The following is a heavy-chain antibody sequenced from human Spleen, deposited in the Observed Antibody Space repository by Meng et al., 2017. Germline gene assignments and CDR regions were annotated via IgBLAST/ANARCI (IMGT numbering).Heavy chain of an antibody. CDR1: GGSFSDYY. V-gene: IGHV4-34*01. Sequence: QVQLKRWGAGLLKPSETLSLTGVVSGGSFSDYYWSCIRQPPGKGLEWIGEINHSGSTNYNPSLESRATISVDTSQNNLSLKLSSVTAADSAVYYCARGPTTMAHDFDYWGQGTLVTVSS. CDR2: INHSGST. CDR3: ARGPTTMAHDFDY. J-gene: IGHJ4*02. D-gene: IGHD4-11*01.